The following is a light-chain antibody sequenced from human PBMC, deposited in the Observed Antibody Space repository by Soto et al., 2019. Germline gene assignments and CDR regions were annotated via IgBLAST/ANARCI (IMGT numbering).Light chain of an antibody. CDR2: DVS. CDR3: SSSTTTASLVV. Sequence: QSALTQPASVSGSPGQSITISCTGTSSDIGGYNYVSLYQQYPGKVPKLVIYDVSQRPSGVSNRFSGSKSGNTASLPISELRAEDEDDYYCSSSTTTASLVVFGGGTKLTVL. V-gene: IGLV2-14*01. J-gene: IGLJ3*02. CDR1: SSDIGGYNY.